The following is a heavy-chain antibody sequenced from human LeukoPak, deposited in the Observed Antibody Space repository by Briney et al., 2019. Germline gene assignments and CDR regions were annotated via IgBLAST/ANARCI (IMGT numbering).Heavy chain of an antibody. Sequence: GGSLRLSCAASGFTFSSYWMHWVRQAPGKGLVWVARINSDGSSTSYADSVKGRFTISRDNAKNTLYLQMNSLRAEDTAVYYCARASLITRAFDMWGQGTMVTVSS. CDR1: GFTFSSYW. CDR2: INSDGSST. V-gene: IGHV3-74*01. J-gene: IGHJ3*02. CDR3: ARASLITRAFDM.